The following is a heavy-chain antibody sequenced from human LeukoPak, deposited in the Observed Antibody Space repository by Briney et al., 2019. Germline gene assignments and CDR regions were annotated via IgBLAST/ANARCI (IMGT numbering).Heavy chain of an antibody. J-gene: IGHJ4*02. CDR3: ARVHWGERAFDY. Sequence: ASVKVSCKASGYTFTGYYMHWVRQAPGQGLEWMGWINPNSGGTNYAQKFQGRVTMTRDTSISTAYMELTRLRSDDTAVYYCARVHWGERAFDYWGQGTLVTVSS. D-gene: IGHD3-16*01. CDR1: GYTFTGYY. CDR2: INPNSGGT. V-gene: IGHV1-2*02.